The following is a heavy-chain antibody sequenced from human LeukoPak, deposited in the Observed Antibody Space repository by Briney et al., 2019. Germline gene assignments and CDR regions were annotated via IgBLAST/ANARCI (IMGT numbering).Heavy chain of an antibody. Sequence: GGSLRLSCVASGFTFNDYSMSWVRQAPGKGLEWVSVIYSGGSTYYADSVKGRFTISRDNSKNTLFLQMNCLRAEDTAVYYCARKVAGARPFDYWGQGTLVTVSS. CDR2: IYSGGST. J-gene: IGHJ4*02. CDR3: ARKVAGARPFDY. CDR1: GFTFNDYS. D-gene: IGHD6-6*01. V-gene: IGHV3-53*01.